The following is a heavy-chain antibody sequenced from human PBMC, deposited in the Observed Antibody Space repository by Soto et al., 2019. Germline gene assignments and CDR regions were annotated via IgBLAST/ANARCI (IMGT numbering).Heavy chain of an antibody. D-gene: IGHD7-27*01. J-gene: IGHJ4*02. CDR3: ARGPSGDKVHY. CDR1: GGSISSGDYY. V-gene: IGHV4-30-4*01. Sequence: SETLSLTCTVSGGSISSGDYYWSWIRQPPGKGLEWIGSIYYSGSTYYNPSLKSRVTISVDTSKNHFSLTLSSVTAADTAVYYCARGPSGDKVHYWGQGALVTVSS. CDR2: IYYSGST.